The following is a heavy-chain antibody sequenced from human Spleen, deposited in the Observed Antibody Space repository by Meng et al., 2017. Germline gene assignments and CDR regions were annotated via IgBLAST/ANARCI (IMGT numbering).Heavy chain of an antibody. CDR2: IIPIFGTT. J-gene: IGHJ1*01. Sequence: GRVGRLGAEVKKPGASVKVSCKASEYTFTGYYMHWVRQAPGQGLEWMGGIIPIFGTTNYAQKFQDRVTITADGSASTAYMELSSLRPEDTAVYYCARLRDSSGWPEHFQHWGQGTLVTVSS. CDR3: ARLRDSSGWPEHFQH. CDR1: EYTFTGYY. V-gene: IGHV1-69*01. D-gene: IGHD6-19*01.